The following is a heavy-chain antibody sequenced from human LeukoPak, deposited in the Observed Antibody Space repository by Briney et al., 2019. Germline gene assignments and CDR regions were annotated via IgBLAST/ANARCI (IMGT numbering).Heavy chain of an antibody. Sequence: ASVKVSCRASGYTFSGYYIHWVRQAPGQGLEWMGWINSNSGGTSYAQKFQGGVSMTRDTSITTASMALSSLRSDDTAVYYCARATNWRPEGFDFWGQGTLVTVSS. V-gene: IGHV1-2*02. CDR3: ARATNWRPEGFDF. J-gene: IGHJ4*02. CDR2: INSNSGGT. D-gene: IGHD1-1*01. CDR1: GYTFSGYY.